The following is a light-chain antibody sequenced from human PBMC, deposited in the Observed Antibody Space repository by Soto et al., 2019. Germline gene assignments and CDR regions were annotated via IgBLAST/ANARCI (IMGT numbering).Light chain of an antibody. CDR1: QRITSS. Sequence: SPATLSLYPGERATLSCRAKQRITSSLAWYQQKPRQAPRLPIYGASTRATGIPARFSGSGSGTDFTLTISSLEPEDSAVYYCQQRNVWQPVTFGQGTRLEIK. CDR2: GAS. V-gene: IGKV3D-11*02. CDR3: QQRNVWQPVT. J-gene: IGKJ5*01.